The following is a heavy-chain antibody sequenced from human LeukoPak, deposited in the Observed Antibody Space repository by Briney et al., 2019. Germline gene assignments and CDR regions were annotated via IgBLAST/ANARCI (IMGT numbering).Heavy chain of an antibody. J-gene: IGHJ6*02. Sequence: GGSMRLSCAASGFTFSSYAMSWVRQAPGKGLEWVSVIYSGGSTYYADSVKGRFTISRDNSKNTLYLQMNSLRAEDTAVYYCARGGSEGSGSYSIAPGYYYGMDVWGQGTTVTVSS. CDR1: GFTFSSYA. D-gene: IGHD3-10*01. V-gene: IGHV3-53*01. CDR3: ARGGSEGSGSYSIAPGYYYGMDV. CDR2: IYSGGST.